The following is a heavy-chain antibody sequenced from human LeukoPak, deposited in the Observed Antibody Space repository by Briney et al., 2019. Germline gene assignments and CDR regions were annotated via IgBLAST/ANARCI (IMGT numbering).Heavy chain of an antibody. CDR2: ISSNSSTK. CDR3: ARADDSSGWYYNGMDV. D-gene: IGHD3-22*01. J-gene: IGHJ6*02. Sequence: GGSLRLSCAASGFTFSSYGMHWVRQAPGKGLEWVSFISSNSSTKYYADSVKGRFTISRDNAKSSLYLQMDSLGAEDTAVYYCARADDSSGWYYNGMDVWGQGTTVTVSS. CDR1: GFTFSSYG. V-gene: IGHV3-48*04.